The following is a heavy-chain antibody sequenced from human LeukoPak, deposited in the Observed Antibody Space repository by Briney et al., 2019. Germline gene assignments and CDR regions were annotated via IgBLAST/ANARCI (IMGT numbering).Heavy chain of an antibody. V-gene: IGHV4-61*02. CDR2: IYTSGST. J-gene: IGHJ6*03. D-gene: IGHD2-2*01. CDR3: ARVRTIVVVVHYYYYMDV. CDR1: GGSISSGSYY. Sequence: SQTLSLTCTVSGGSISSGSYYWSWIRQPAGKGLEWIGRIYTSGSTNYNPSLKSRVTISVDTSKNQFSRKLSSVTAADTAVYYCARVRTIVVVVHYYYYMDVWGKGTTVTVSS.